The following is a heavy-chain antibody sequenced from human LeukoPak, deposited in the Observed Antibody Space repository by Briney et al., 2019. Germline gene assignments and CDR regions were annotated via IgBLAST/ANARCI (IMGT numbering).Heavy chain of an antibody. V-gene: IGHV3-21*01. Sequence: GGSLRLSCAASGFTFSSYSMNWVRQAPGKGLEWVSSISSSSSYIYYTDSAKGRFTISRDNAKKSLYLQMNSLRAEDTAVYYCARVGGITLALAPSPFPDYNYYYMDVWGKGTTVTVSS. CDR2: ISSSSSYI. CDR3: ARVGGITLALAPSPFPDYNYYYMDV. J-gene: IGHJ6*03. CDR1: GFTFSSYS. D-gene: IGHD3-10*01.